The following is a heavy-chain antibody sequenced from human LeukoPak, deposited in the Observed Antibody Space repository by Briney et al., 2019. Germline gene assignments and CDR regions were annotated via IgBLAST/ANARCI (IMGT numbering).Heavy chain of an antibody. D-gene: IGHD6-19*01. CDR3: ASIAVAGLTTDFDY. Sequence: ASVKVSCKASGYTFADYYMHWVRQAPGQGLEWMGRINPNSGGSNYAQEFQGRVTMTRDTSISTAYMELSSLRSEDTAVYYCASIAVAGLTTDFDYWGQGTLVTVSS. CDR1: GYTFADYY. V-gene: IGHV1-2*06. J-gene: IGHJ4*02. CDR2: INPNSGGS.